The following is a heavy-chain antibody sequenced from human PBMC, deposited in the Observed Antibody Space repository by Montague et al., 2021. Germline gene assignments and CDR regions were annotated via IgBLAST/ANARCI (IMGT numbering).Heavy chain of an antibody. J-gene: IGHJ4*02. CDR3: ARAEDYYGSGSYLGFDY. V-gene: IGHV4-31*03. CDR1: GGPISSGGYY. Sequence: TLSLTCTVSGGPISSGGYYWSWIRQLPGKGLEWIGYIFYSGNTYYNPSLKSRVTISVDTSKNQFSLKLGSVTAADTAVYYCARAEDYYGSGSYLGFDYWGQGTLVTVSS. D-gene: IGHD3-10*01. CDR2: IFYSGNT.